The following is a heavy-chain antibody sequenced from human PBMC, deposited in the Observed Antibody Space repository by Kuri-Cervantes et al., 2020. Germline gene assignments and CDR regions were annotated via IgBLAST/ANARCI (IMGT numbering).Heavy chain of an antibody. D-gene: IGHD6-19*01. CDR2: INHSGST. J-gene: IGHJ4*02. V-gene: IGHV4-34*01. CDR1: GGSFSGYY. CDR3: ARDRSSGWYLEYYFDY. Sequence: GSLRLSCAVYGGSFSGYYWSWIRQPPGKGLEWIGEINHSGSTNYNPSLKSRVTISVDKSKNQFSLKLSSVTAADTAVYYCARDRSSGWYLEYYFDYWGQGTLVTVSS.